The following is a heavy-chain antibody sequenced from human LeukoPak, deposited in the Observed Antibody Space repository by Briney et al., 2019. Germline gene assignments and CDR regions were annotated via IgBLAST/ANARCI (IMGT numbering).Heavy chain of an antibody. V-gene: IGHV3-30*04. J-gene: IGHJ4*02. CDR2: ISYDGSNK. CDR3: AKDRGSRNVILTGRPRASMDFDH. CDR1: GFTFSSYA. D-gene: IGHD3-9*01. Sequence: GGSLRLSCAASGFTFSSYAMHWVRQAPGKGLEWVAVISYDGSNKYYADSVKGRFTISRDNSKNTLYLQINSLRTEDTAVYYCAKDRGSRNVILTGRPRASMDFDHWGQGTLVTVSS.